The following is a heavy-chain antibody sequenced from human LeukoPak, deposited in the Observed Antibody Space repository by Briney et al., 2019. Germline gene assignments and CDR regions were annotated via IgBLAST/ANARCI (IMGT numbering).Heavy chain of an antibody. CDR1: GFTFSTYN. D-gene: IGHD3-22*01. V-gene: IGHV3-21*01. Sequence: GGSLRLSCVASGFTFSTYNMNWVRQAPGKGLEWVSSISGSSTYTYYADSAKGRFAISRDNAKNSLYLQMNSLRAEDTAVYYCARDLNPTYYFDNSVPLFAYWGRRTLVTVSS. CDR3: ARDLNPTYYFDNSVPLFAY. J-gene: IGHJ4*02. CDR2: ISGSSTYT.